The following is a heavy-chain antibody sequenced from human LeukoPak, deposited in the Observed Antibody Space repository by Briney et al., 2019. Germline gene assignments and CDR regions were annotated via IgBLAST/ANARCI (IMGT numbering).Heavy chain of an antibody. CDR2: ISYDGSNK. CDR3: ARQGKGAFNLYYYGMDV. CDR1: GFTFSSYA. V-gene: IGHV3-30-3*01. D-gene: IGHD1-14*01. Sequence: GGSLRLSCAASGFTFSSYAMSWVRQAPGKGLEWVAVISYDGSNKYYADSVKGRFTISRDNSKNTLYLQMNSLRAEDTAVYYCARQGKGAFNLYYYGMDVWGQGTTVTVSS. J-gene: IGHJ6*02.